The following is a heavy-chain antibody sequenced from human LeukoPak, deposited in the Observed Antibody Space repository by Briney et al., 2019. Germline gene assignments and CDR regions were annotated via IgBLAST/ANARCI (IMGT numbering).Heavy chain of an antibody. CDR1: GFTFVDYA. CDR3: GRRAGYSYGYAFDI. CDR2: IRSKAYGGTT. V-gene: IGHV3-49*04. D-gene: IGHD5-18*01. Sequence: GGSLRLSCSASGFTFVDYAMSWVRQAPGKGLEWVGFIRSKAYGGTTEYAASVKGRLTISRDDLKSIAYLQMNSLKTEDTAMYYCGRRAGYSYGYAFDIWGQGTMVTVSS. J-gene: IGHJ3*02.